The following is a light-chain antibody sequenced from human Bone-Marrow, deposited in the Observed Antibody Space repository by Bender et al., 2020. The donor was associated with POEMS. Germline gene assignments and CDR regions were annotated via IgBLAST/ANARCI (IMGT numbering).Light chain of an antibody. CDR1: SSDVGGFDY. Sequence: QSALTQPASVSGSPGQSITLPCTGTSSDVGGFDYVSWYQVHPGIAPKLMIYDVTDRPSGVSVRFSGSKSGNTASLTISGLQPEDEADYYCASYTNTGGLLFGGGTKVNVL. J-gene: IGLJ2*01. CDR2: DVT. CDR3: ASYTNTGGLL. V-gene: IGLV2-14*01.